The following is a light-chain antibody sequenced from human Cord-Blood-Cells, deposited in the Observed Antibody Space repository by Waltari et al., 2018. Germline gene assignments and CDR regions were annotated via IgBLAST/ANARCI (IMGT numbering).Light chain of an antibody. CDR2: DVS. J-gene: IGLJ2*01. V-gene: IGLV2-11*01. CDR3: CSYAGSYTFDVV. CDR1: SSDVGGYYY. Sequence: QSALTQPRSVSGSPGQSVTIHCTGTSSDVGGYYYVSWYQQHPGKAPKPMIYDVSKRPSGVPDRFSGSKSGNTASLTISGLQAEDEADYYCCSYAGSYTFDVVFGGGTKLTVL.